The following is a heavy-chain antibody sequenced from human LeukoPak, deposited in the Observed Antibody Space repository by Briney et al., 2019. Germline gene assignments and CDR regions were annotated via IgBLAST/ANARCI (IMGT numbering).Heavy chain of an antibody. CDR1: GGSISSGSYY. CDR3: AGALPGGGDFL. Sequence: PSETLSLTCTVSGGSISSGSYYWRWIRQPAGKGLEWIGRIYTSGSTNYNPSRKSRVTMSVDTSKNQFSLKLSSVTAADTAVYYCAGALPGGGDFLWGQGTLVTVSS. J-gene: IGHJ4*02. V-gene: IGHV4-61*02. D-gene: IGHD2-21*02. CDR2: IYTSGST.